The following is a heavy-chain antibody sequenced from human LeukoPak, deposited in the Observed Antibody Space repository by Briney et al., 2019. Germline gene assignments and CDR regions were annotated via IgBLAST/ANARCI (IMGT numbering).Heavy chain of an antibody. J-gene: IGHJ4*02. D-gene: IGHD6-13*01. CDR1: GGSFNSYY. V-gene: IGHV4-34*01. CDR2: INHSGST. CDR3: ARRPLPWVAAAGTFDY. Sequence: PSETLSLTCAVYGGSFNSYYWSWIRQPPGKGLEWIGEINHSGSTNYNPSLKSRVNISVDTSKNQFSLKLSSVTAADTAVYYCARRPLPWVAAAGTFDYWGQGTLVTVSS.